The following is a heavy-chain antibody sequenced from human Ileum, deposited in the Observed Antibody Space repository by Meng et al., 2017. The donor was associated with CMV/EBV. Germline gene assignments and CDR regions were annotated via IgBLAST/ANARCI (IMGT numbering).Heavy chain of an antibody. D-gene: IGHD1-1*01. CDR2: INHSGST. V-gene: IGHV4-34*01. J-gene: IGHJ5*02. Sequence: GGPFSGYYWSWIRQPPGKGLEWIGEINHSGSTNYNPSLKSRVTISVDTSKNQFSLKLSSVTAADTAVYYCARGRRSRTLGSIMMWFDPWGQGTLVTSPQ. CDR3: ARGRRSRTLGSIMMWFDP. CDR1: GGPFSGYY.